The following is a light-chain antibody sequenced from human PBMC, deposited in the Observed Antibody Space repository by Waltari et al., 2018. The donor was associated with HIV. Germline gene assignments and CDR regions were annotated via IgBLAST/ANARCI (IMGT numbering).Light chain of an antibody. Sequence: SYELTQLPSVSVSPGQTARITCSGDALPKKYAYWYQQKSGQAPVLVIYEDVKRPSGIPERFSGSSSGTMATLTISGAQVEDEADYYCYSRDSSANHRVFGGGTKLTVL. CDR2: EDV. J-gene: IGLJ2*01. CDR3: YSRDSSANHRV. V-gene: IGLV3-10*01. CDR1: ALPKKY.